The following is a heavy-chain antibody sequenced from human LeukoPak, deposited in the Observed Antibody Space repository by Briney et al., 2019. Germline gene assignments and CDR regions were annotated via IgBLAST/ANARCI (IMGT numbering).Heavy chain of an antibody. CDR1: GYTFTSYY. J-gene: IGHJ4*02. V-gene: IGHV1-46*01. D-gene: IGHD2-2*01. CDR3: ARDGGGYCSSTSCLDY. CDR2: INPSGGST. Sequence: ASVKVSCKASGYTFTSYYMHWVRQAPGQGLEWMGIINPSGGSTSYAQKFQGRVTMTRDTSTSTVYMELSSLRSEDTAVYYCARDGGGYCSSTSCLDYWGQGTLVTVSS.